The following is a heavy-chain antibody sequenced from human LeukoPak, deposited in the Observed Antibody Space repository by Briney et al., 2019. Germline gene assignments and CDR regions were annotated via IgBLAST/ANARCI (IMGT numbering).Heavy chain of an antibody. Sequence: GESLKISCKGSGYSFTSYWIGWVRQMSGKGLEWMGIIYPGDSDTRYSPSFQGQVTISADKSISTAYLQWSSLKASDTAMYYCARHGNGSGSRRDYYYYMDVWGKGTTVTVSS. CDR3: ARHGNGSGSRRDYYYYMDV. CDR1: GYSFTSYW. V-gene: IGHV5-51*01. J-gene: IGHJ6*03. CDR2: IYPGDSDT. D-gene: IGHD3-10*01.